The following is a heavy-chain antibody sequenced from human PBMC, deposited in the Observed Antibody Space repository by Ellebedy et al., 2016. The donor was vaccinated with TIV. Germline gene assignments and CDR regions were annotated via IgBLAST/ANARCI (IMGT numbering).Heavy chain of an antibody. V-gene: IGHV1-46*01. CDR3: ARAFVVGATTFWFDP. J-gene: IGHJ5*02. D-gene: IGHD1-26*01. CDR2: INPSGGST. Sequence: ASVKVSCXASGGTFSSYAISWVRQAPGQGLEWMGIINPSGGSTSYAQKFQGRVTMTRDTSTSTVYMELSSLRSEDTAVYYCARAFVVGATTFWFDPWGQGTLVTVSS. CDR1: GGTFSSYA.